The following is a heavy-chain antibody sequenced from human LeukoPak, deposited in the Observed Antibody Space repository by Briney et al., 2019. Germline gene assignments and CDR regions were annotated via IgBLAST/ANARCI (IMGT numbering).Heavy chain of an antibody. D-gene: IGHD6-19*01. J-gene: IGHJ4*02. CDR2: IRTKAYGGTT. CDR1: GFTFGDYA. Sequence: PGGSLRLSCTASGFTFGDYAMSWVRQPPGQGLEWVGFIRTKAYGGTTEYGASVKGRFTISRDDSKSIAYLQMNSLKTEDTAVYYCIGYSSGWYPFGFDYWGQGTLVTVSS. CDR3: IGYSSGWYPFGFDY. V-gene: IGHV3-49*04.